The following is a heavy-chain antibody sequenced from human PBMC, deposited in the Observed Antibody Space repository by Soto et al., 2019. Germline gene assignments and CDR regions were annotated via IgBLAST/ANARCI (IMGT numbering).Heavy chain of an antibody. CDR3: ARESHDILTGPPWVWYFDL. CDR1: GGSFSGYY. V-gene: IGHV4-34*01. J-gene: IGHJ2*01. D-gene: IGHD3-9*01. Sequence: QVQLQQWGAGPLRPLETLSLTCGVSGGSFSGYYWAWIRQSPGKGLEWIGEINDRGSINYNPSLKSQVSISVDTSKNYYSLNLRSVTAADTAVYYCARESHDILTGPPWVWYFDLWGRGTLVSVSS. CDR2: INDRGSI.